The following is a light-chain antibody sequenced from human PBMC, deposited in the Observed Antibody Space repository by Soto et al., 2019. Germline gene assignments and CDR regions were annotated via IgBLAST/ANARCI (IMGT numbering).Light chain of an antibody. CDR3: QSYDTSVNGL. J-gene: IGLJ3*02. CDR1: SSNIGAGYD. Sequence: QSVLTQPPSVSGAPGQRVTISCIGSSSNIGAGYDVHWYQQLPGRAPKLLISRNSNRPSGVPDRFSASKSGASASLTITGLRPEDEADYYCQSYDTSVNGLFGGGTKLTVL. CDR2: RNS. V-gene: IGLV1-40*01.